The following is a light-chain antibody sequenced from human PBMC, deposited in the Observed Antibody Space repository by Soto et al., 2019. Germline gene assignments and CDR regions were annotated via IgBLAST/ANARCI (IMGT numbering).Light chain of an antibody. CDR3: GSWDSSLSAYV. Sequence: QSVLTQPPSASGNPGQRLTISCSGSSSNIGGNSVSWYQQLPGTAPKLLIYDDNKRPSGIPDRFSGSKSGTSATLGITGFQTGDEADYYCGSWDSSLSAYVFGTGTKVTVL. V-gene: IGLV1-51*01. J-gene: IGLJ1*01. CDR2: DDN. CDR1: SSNIGGNS.